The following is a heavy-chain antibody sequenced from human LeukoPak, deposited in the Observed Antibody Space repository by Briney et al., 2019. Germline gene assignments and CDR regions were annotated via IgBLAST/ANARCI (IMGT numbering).Heavy chain of an antibody. CDR3: AKVYVGSWYAYDH. Sequence: GGSLRLSCAASGFIFDDYGMHWVRQAPGKGLEWVSLISGDGGSTYYADSVRGRFTISRDNSKNSLYLQMNSLRPEDTALYFCAKVYVGSWYAYDHWGQGTLVTVSS. D-gene: IGHD6-13*01. V-gene: IGHV3-43*02. CDR2: ISGDGGST. J-gene: IGHJ4*02. CDR1: GFIFDDYG.